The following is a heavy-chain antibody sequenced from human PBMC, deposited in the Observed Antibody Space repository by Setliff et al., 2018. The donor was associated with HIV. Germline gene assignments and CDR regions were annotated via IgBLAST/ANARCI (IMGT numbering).Heavy chain of an antibody. CDR3: ARTLRAAAMGYFDY. V-gene: IGHV4-38-2*01. CDR1: GYSISSGYY. Sequence: SETLSLTCAVSGYSISSGYYWGWIRQPPGKGLEWIGSIYHSGSTCNNPSLKSRVTISVDTSKNQFSLKLTSVTAADTAVYYCARTLRAAAMGYFDYWGQGTLVTVSS. D-gene: IGHD5-18*01. CDR2: IYHSGST. J-gene: IGHJ4*02.